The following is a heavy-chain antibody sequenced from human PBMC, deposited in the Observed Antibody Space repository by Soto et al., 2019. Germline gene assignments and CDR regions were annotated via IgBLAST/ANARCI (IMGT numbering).Heavy chain of an antibody. Sequence: GGSLRLSCAASGFTFSSYAMSWVRQAPGKGLEWVSAISGSGGSTYYADSVKGRFTISRDNSRNTLYLQMNSLTAEDTALYYCAKVEVVTLAALDYWGQGTLVTVSS. D-gene: IGHD2-15*01. V-gene: IGHV3-23*01. CDR2: ISGSGGST. CDR3: AKVEVVTLAALDY. J-gene: IGHJ4*02. CDR1: GFTFSSYA.